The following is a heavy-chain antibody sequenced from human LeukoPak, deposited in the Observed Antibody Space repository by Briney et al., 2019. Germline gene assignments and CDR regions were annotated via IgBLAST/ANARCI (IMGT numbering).Heavy chain of an antibody. V-gene: IGHV4-30-2*01. CDR2: IFHTGSS. J-gene: IGHJ5*02. Sequence: SETLSLTCTVSGDSISSGDYSWSWIRQPSGKGLEWIGYIFHTGSSYYNPSLRSRVTISVDRSRNQFSLRLTSVTAADTAVYYCARELWFVNAPGSWLDPWGQGTLVTVSS. CDR3: ARELWFVNAPGSWLDP. CDR1: GDSISSGDYS. D-gene: IGHD3-10*01.